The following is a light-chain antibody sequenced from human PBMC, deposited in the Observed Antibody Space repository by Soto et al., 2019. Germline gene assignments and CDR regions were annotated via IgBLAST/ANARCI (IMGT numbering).Light chain of an antibody. CDR1: QSVLHSSNYKNY. CDR2: WAS. J-gene: IGKJ2*01. Sequence: DIVMTQSPDSLAVSLGERATINCKSSQSVLHSSNYKNYLAWYQQKPGQPPRLLISWASTRESGVPDRFSGSGSGTYFTLTIGSLQAEDVAVYYCQQYYTTPYTFGQGTKLEIK. CDR3: QQYYTTPYT. V-gene: IGKV4-1*01.